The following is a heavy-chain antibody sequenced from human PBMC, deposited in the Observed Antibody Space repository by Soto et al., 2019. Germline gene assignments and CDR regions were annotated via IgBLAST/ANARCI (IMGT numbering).Heavy chain of an antibody. Sequence: VSCKVSGFTLPDHYVHWVQQAAGKGLEWLGLVDPEESAKIYAEKFQGRVTITADTSTDTAYMEIRSLRSEDTGVYYCAYGSGSYLHYFEYWGQGTLVTVSS. J-gene: IGHJ4*02. CDR1: GFTLPDHY. D-gene: IGHD3-10*01. CDR3: AYGSGSYLHYFEY. CDR2: VDPEESAK. V-gene: IGHV1-69-2*01.